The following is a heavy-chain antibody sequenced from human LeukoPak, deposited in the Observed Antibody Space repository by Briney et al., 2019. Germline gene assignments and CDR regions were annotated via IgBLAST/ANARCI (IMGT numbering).Heavy chain of an antibody. Sequence: SVKVSCKASGGTFSSYAISWVRQAPGQGLEWMGGIIPIFGTANYAQKFQGRVTITADESTSTAYMELSSLRSEDTAVYYCARGDSSGYYLLEGHWFDPWGQGTLVTVSS. V-gene: IGHV1-69*13. CDR2: IIPIFGTA. CDR3: ARGDSSGYYLLEGHWFDP. D-gene: IGHD3-22*01. CDR1: GGTFSSYA. J-gene: IGHJ5*02.